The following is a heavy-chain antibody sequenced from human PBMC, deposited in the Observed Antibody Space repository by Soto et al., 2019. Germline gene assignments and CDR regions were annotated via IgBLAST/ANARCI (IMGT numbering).Heavy chain of an antibody. D-gene: IGHD3-22*01. V-gene: IGHV3-23*01. J-gene: IGHJ3*02. CDR3: AKRSASSGYYPWDAFDS. CDR1: GFTFSSYA. CDR2: ISGSGGST. Sequence: EVQLLESGGGLVQPGGSLRLSCAASGFTFSSYAMSWVRQAPGKGLEWVSAISGSGGSTYYADSVKGRFTISRDNSKNTLYLQMNSLRAEDTAVYYCAKRSASSGYYPWDAFDSWGQGTMFTVSS.